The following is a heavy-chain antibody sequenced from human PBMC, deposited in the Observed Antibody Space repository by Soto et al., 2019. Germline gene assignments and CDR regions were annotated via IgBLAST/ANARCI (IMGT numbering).Heavy chain of an antibody. CDR1: GRTFSSYA. V-gene: IGHV1-69*13. CDR3: ARGGLGYCTNGVCPDYYYYGMDV. CDR2: IIPIFGTA. J-gene: IGHJ6*02. D-gene: IGHD2-8*01. Sequence: ASVKVSCKASGRTFSSYAISCVRQAPGQVLEWMGGIIPIFGTANYAQKFQGRVTITADESTSTAYMELSSLRSEDTAVYYCARGGLGYCTNGVCPDYYYYGMDVWGQGTTVTVSS.